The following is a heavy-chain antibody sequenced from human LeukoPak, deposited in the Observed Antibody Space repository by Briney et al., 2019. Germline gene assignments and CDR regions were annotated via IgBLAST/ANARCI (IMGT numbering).Heavy chain of an antibody. Sequence: ASVKVSCKASGGTFSSYAISWVRQAPGQGLEWMGWISAYNGNTNYAQKLQGRVTMTTDTSTSTAYMELRSLRSDDTAVYYCARGVQELRHDDAFDIWGQGTMVTVSS. V-gene: IGHV1-18*01. CDR3: ARGVQELRHDDAFDI. CDR1: GGTFSSYA. D-gene: IGHD1-7*01. CDR2: ISAYNGNT. J-gene: IGHJ3*02.